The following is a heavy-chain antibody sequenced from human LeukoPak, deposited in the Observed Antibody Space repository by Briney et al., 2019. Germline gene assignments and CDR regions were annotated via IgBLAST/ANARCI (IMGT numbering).Heavy chain of an antibody. D-gene: IGHD3-10*01. CDR2: IYSGGST. Sequence: GGSLRLSCAASGFTVSSNYMSWVRQAPGKGLEWVSVIYSGGSTYYADSVKGRFTISRDNPKNTLYLQMNSLRAEDTAVYYCARDHYYGSGSYGLDPWGQGTLVTVSS. CDR3: ARDHYYGSGSYGLDP. V-gene: IGHV3-66*01. CDR1: GFTVSSNY. J-gene: IGHJ5*02.